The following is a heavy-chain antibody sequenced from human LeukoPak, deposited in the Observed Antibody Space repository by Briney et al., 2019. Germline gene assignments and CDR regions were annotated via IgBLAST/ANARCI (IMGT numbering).Heavy chain of an antibody. J-gene: IGHJ4*02. CDR3: AKRYSSASSFDY. CDR2: VSGTGGGGST. CDR1: GFTFSTYD. V-gene: IGHV3-23*01. D-gene: IGHD6-19*01. Sequence: GVSLRLSCAASGFTFSTYDRTWVRQAPGRGLEWVSTVSGTGGGGSTYYADCVKGRFTISRDNSKNTLYLYMNSLRAEDTAIYYCAKRYSSASSFDYWGRGTLVTVSS.